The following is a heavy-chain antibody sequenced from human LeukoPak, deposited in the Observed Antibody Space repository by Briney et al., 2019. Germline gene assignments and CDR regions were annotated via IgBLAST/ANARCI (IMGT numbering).Heavy chain of an antibody. CDR2: IYSGGST. D-gene: IGHD4-17*01. CDR3: ARDQGYGDPVDY. Sequence: GGSLRLSCAASEFSVGSNYMTWVRQAPGKGLEWVSLIYSGGSTYYADSVKGRFTISRDNSKNTLYLQMNSLRAEDTAVYYCARDQGYGDPVDYWGQGTLVTVSS. V-gene: IGHV3-66*01. CDR1: EFSVGSNY. J-gene: IGHJ4*02.